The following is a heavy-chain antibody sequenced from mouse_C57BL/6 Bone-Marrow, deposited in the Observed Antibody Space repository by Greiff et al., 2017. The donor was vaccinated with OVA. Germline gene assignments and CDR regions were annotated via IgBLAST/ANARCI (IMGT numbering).Heavy chain of an antibody. V-gene: IGHV3-8*01. CDR3: ARWGWLHSAMDY. D-gene: IGHD2-3*01. CDR1: GYSITSAY. J-gene: IGHJ4*01. CDR2: ISYSGST. Sequence: EVKLMESGPGLAKPSQTLSLTCSVTGYSITSAYWNWIRKFPGNKLEYMGYISYSGSTYYNPSLKSRISITRDTSKNQYYLQLNSVTTEDTATYYCARWGWLHSAMDYWGQGTSVTVSS.